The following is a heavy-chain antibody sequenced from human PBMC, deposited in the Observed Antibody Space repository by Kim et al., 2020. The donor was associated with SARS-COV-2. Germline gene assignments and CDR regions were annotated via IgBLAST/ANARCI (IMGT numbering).Heavy chain of an antibody. CDR3: AVHMVRGLYGMDV. V-gene: IGHV4-4*02. J-gene: IGHJ6*02. Sequence: SETLSLTCAVSGGSISSSNWWSWVRQPPGKGLEWIGEIYHSGSTNYNPSLKSRVTISVDKSKNQFSLKLSSVTAADTAVYYCAVHMVRGLYGMDVWGQGTTVTVSS. CDR1: GGSISSSNW. D-gene: IGHD3-10*01. CDR2: IYHSGST.